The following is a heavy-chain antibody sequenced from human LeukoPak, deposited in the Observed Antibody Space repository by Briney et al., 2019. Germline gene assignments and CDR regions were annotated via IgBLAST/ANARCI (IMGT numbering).Heavy chain of an antibody. V-gene: IGHV3-23*01. CDR2: ISGSGGST. CDR1: GFTFRSYA. CDR3: ARAAAGTPYYFDY. D-gene: IGHD6-13*01. Sequence: PGGSLRLSCAASGFTFRSYAMSWVRQAPGKGLEWVSAISGSGGSTYYPDSVKGRFTISRDNSKNTLYLQMNSLRGEDTAVYYCARAAAGTPYYFDYWGQGTLVTVSS. J-gene: IGHJ4*02.